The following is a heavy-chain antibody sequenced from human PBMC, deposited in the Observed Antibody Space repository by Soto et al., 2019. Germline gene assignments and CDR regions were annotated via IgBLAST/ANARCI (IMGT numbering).Heavy chain of an antibody. D-gene: IGHD6-19*01. CDR3: ARDLGWAFDS. Sequence: EVQLVESGGGSVQPGGSLRLSCAASGFTFSTFSMNWVRQAPGRGLEWISYISGGGRPISYADSVKGRFTISRDNAKNSLSLQMDSLTDEDTAVYYCARDLGWAFDSWGQGTLVNASS. V-gene: IGHV3-48*02. CDR2: ISGGGRPI. CDR1: GFTFSTFS. J-gene: IGHJ4*02.